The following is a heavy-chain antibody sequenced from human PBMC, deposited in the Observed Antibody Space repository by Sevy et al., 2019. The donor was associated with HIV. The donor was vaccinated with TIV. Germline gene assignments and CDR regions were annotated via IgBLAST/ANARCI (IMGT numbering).Heavy chain of an antibody. CDR3: ASDCSSASCLWGMDV. D-gene: IGHD2-2*01. CDR2: IKRDGSEK. V-gene: IGHV3-7*03. J-gene: IGHJ6*02. CDR1: GFSFSNYW. Sequence: GGSLRLSCAASGFSFSNYWMSWVRQAPGKGLEWVANIKRDGSEKYYVASVKGRFTISREKAKTSLFLQMNSLRGEDTAVDYGASDCSSASCLWGMDVWGQGTTVTVSS.